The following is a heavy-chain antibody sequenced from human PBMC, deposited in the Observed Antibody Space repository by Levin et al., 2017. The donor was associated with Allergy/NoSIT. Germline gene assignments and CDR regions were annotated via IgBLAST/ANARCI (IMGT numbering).Heavy chain of an antibody. Sequence: PGGSLRLSCAASGFTFSDYYMSWIRQAPGKGLEWLSYISSSGSTIYYADSVKGRFTISRDNAKNSLYLQMNSLRAEDTAVYYCARTPYSGSYYYYYGMDVWGQGTTVTVSS. D-gene: IGHD1-26*01. CDR2: ISSSGSTI. CDR3: ARTPYSGSYYYYYGMDV. J-gene: IGHJ6*02. CDR1: GFTFSDYY. V-gene: IGHV3-11*01.